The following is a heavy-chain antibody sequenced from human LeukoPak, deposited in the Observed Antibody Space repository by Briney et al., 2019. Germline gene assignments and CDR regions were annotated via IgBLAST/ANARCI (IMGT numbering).Heavy chain of an antibody. CDR1: GYTFTSYG. CDR3: ARDYYDSSGYYYAYDY. D-gene: IGHD3-22*01. V-gene: IGHV1-46*01. J-gene: IGHJ4*02. Sequence: ASVKVSCKASGYTFTSYGISWVRQAPGQGLEWMGIINPSGGSTSYAQKFQGRVTMTRDTSTSTVYMELSSLRSEDTAVYYCARDYYDSSGYYYAYDYWGQGTLVTVSS. CDR2: INPSGGST.